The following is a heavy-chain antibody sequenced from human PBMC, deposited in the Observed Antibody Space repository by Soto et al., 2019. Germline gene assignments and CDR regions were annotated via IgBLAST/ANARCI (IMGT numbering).Heavy chain of an antibody. D-gene: IGHD5-18*01. J-gene: IGHJ6*02. Sequence: VKVSCKASGLTFTSSAAQWVRQARGQRLEWIGWIVVGSGNTNYAQKFQERVTVSRDNSKNTLYLQMSSLRREDTAVYYCVKGGYSATLPYGMDVWGQGTTVTVSS. CDR3: VKGGYSATLPYGMDV. V-gene: IGHV1-58*01. CDR2: IVVGSGNT. CDR1: GLTFTSSA.